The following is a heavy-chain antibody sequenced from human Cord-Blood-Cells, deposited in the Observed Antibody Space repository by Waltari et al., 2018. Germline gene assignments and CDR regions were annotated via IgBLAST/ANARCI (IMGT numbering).Heavy chain of an antibody. Sequence: QVQLQESGPGLVKPSETLSLTCTVSGGSISSYYWSWIRQPPGKGLEWIGYIYYSGSTNYNPSLKSRVTISVDTSKNQFSLKLSSVTAEDTAVYYCARQGSLGDLGFDYWGQGTLVTVSS. V-gene: IGHV4-59*01. CDR1: GGSISSYY. J-gene: IGHJ4*02. CDR2: IYYSGST. CDR3: ARQGSLGDLGFDY. D-gene: IGHD3-16*01.